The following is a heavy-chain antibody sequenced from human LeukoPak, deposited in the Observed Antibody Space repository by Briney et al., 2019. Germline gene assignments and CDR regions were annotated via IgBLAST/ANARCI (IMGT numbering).Heavy chain of an antibody. CDR1: GNTFISYD. Sequence: SSLKVFYKAIGNTFISYDSKSRRQSTGQEDKWMRWMNPNSGNTGYAKKFQGRVTMTRNTSIGTAYMELSSLRSEDTAVYYCARGRISITIFGVVNMFHPWGQGTLVTVSS. CDR2: MNPNSGNT. J-gene: IGHJ5*02. CDR3: ARGRISITIFGVVNMFHP. V-gene: IGHV1-8*01. D-gene: IGHD3-3*01.